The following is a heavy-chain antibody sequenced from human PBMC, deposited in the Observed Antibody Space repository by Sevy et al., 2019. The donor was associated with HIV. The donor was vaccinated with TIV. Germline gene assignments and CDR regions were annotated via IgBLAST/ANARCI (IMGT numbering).Heavy chain of an antibody. D-gene: IGHD3-3*01. Sequence: GGSLRLSCAASGFTFDDYAMHWVRQAPGKGLEWVSGISWNSGSIGYADSVKGRFTISRDNAKNSLYLQMNSLRAEDTALYYCAKDRAKRDFWSGYFGAWGMDVWGQGTTVTVSS. CDR3: AKDRAKRDFWSGYFGAWGMDV. CDR1: GFTFDDYA. CDR2: ISWNSGSI. V-gene: IGHV3-9*01. J-gene: IGHJ6*02.